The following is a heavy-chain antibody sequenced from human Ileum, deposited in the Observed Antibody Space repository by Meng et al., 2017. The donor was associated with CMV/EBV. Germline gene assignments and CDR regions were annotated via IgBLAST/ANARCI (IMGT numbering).Heavy chain of an antibody. CDR3: ARLNYYDSREFDY. Sequence: VQLQGSGPGLGKPSETLSVTCTVSGGSIRNYYWSWIRQPAGKGLEWIGRIYTGGSPNYNPSLYSRVTMSLDTSKNQFSLKLNSVTAADTAVYYCARLNYYDSREFDYWGQGTLVTVSS. J-gene: IGHJ4*02. V-gene: IGHV4-4*07. CDR2: IYTGGSP. CDR1: GGSIRNYY. D-gene: IGHD3-22*01.